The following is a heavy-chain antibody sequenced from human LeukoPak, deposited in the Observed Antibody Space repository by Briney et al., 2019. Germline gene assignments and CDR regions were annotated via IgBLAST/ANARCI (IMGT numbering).Heavy chain of an antibody. CDR2: VDSSGTT. J-gene: IGHJ5*02. CDR1: GGSIRSGSYF. Sequence: SQTLSLTRTVSGGSIRSGSYFWRWLRQPAGRALEWVGRVDSSGTTNYNPSLKSRVTISVDPSKNPFSLKLSSVTAADTAVYYCARGDWQYINNWSNWFDPWGQGTLVTVSS. D-gene: IGHD1-1*01. CDR3: ARGDWQYINNWSNWFDP. V-gene: IGHV4-61*02.